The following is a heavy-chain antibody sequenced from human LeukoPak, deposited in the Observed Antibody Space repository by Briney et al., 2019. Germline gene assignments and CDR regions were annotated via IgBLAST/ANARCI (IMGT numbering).Heavy chain of an antibody. CDR2: ISYDGSNK. CDR3: ARGSRAGLPKDPSFDY. J-gene: IGHJ4*02. Sequence: PGRSLRLSCAASGFTFSSYAMHWVRQAPGKGLEWVADISYDGSNKYYADSVKGRFTISRDNSKNTLYLQMNSLRAEDTAVYYCARGSRAGLPKDPSFDYWGQGTLVTVSS. CDR1: GFTFSSYA. D-gene: IGHD2-21*02. V-gene: IGHV3-30-3*01.